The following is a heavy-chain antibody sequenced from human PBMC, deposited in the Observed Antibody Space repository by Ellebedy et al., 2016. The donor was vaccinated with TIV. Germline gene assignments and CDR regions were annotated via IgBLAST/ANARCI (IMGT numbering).Heavy chain of an antibody. V-gene: IGHV3-20*04. CDR2: ISWNGGSI. CDR3: GRGGISIDY. Sequence: GESLKISCAASGSTFEDNGMSWVRQAPGKGLEWVSGISWNGGSIGYADSVKGRFTISRDNAKNSLYLQMNSLRAEDTAVYYCGRGGISIDYWGQGTLVTVSS. D-gene: IGHD3-10*01. CDR1: GSTFEDNG. J-gene: IGHJ4*02.